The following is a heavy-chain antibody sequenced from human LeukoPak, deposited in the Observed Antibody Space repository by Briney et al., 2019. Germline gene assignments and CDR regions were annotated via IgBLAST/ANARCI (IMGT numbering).Heavy chain of an antibody. CDR1: GGSISSSGYY. Sequence: PSETLSLTCSVSGGSISSSGYYWGWIRQPPGKGLEWIGGVYYSGTTYYNPSLKSRVTISVDTSKNQFSLRLSSVTAADTAVYYCAREYSSSRYDYWGQGTLVSVSS. CDR2: VYYSGTT. D-gene: IGHD2-2*01. V-gene: IGHV4-39*07. CDR3: AREYSSSRYDY. J-gene: IGHJ4*02.